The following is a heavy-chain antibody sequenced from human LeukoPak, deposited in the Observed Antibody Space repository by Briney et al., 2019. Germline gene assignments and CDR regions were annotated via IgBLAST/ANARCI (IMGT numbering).Heavy chain of an antibody. D-gene: IGHD3-22*01. V-gene: IGHV3-30-3*01. Sequence: GSLRLSCAASGFTFSSYAMHWVRQAPGRGLEWVAVISYDGSNKYYADSVKGRFTISRDNSKNTLYLQMNSLRAEDTAVYYCARLRRYNIVVITYFDYWGQGTLVTVSS. CDR1: GFTFSSYA. CDR3: ARLRRYNIVVITYFDY. CDR2: ISYDGSNK. J-gene: IGHJ4*02.